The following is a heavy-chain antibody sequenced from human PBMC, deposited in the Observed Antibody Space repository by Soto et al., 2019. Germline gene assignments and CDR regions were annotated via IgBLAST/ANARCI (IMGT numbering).Heavy chain of an antibody. CDR3: ARGTYYYDSSGYHRFDY. J-gene: IGHJ4*02. CDR2: IIPIFGTA. CDR1: GGTFSSYA. Sequence: QVQLVQSGAEVKKPGSSVKVSCKASGGTFSSYAISWVRQAPGQGLEWMGGIIPIFGTANYAQKFQGRVTITADESTSTAYMELSSLRSDDTAVYYCARGTYYYDSSGYHRFDYWGQGTLVTVSS. V-gene: IGHV1-69*12. D-gene: IGHD3-22*01.